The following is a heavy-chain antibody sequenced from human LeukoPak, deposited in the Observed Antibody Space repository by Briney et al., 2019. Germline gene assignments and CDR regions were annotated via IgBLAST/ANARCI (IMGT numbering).Heavy chain of an antibody. D-gene: IGHD2-15*01. CDR3: AKSQAPFCIGGNCYFAY. Sequence: GGSLRLSCAASGFTYSNYAMTGVRQAPGEGLEWVSVISGSGGSTYYADCVKGRFTISRDNSKNTMFLQMDSLRLGDSAVYYCAKSQAPFCIGGNCYFAYWGQGTLVTVSA. CDR1: GFTYSNYA. J-gene: IGHJ4*02. V-gene: IGHV3-23*01. CDR2: ISGSGGST.